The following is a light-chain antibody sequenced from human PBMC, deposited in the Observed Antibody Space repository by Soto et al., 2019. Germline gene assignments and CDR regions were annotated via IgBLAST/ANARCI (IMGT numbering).Light chain of an antibody. V-gene: IGKV3-15*01. Sequence: ERVMTQSPATLSVSPGERSTLSCMASQSVRSNLAWYQQKPGQPPRLLIYDASTRATRITSRFSGSGSGTEFTLTISSLQSEDFAVYYCQQYDNWPRTFGQGTKVDIK. CDR3: QQYDNWPRT. J-gene: IGKJ1*01. CDR2: DAS. CDR1: QSVRSN.